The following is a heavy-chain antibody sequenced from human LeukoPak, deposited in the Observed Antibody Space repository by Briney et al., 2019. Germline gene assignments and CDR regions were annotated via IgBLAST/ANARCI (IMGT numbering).Heavy chain of an antibody. CDR3: ARVQQLADFDY. CDR1: GGSFNGYY. Sequence: SETLSLTCAVSGGSFNGYYWSWIRQPPGKGLGWIGEIDHSGSATYNPSLQSRVIISKDKSNNQFSLKLNSVTAADTAVYYCARVQQLADFDYWGQGNLVTVSS. D-gene: IGHD6-13*01. J-gene: IGHJ4*02. V-gene: IGHV4-34*01. CDR2: IDHSGSA.